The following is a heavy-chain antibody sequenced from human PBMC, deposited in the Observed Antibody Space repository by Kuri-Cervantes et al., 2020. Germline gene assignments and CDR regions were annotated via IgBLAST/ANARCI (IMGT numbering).Heavy chain of an antibody. CDR3: ARESLDFWSGYYPNYYYGMDV. CDR2: INPNSGGT. D-gene: IGHD3-3*01. CDR1: GYTFTGYY. J-gene: IGHJ6*02. V-gene: IGHV1-2*02. Sequence: ASVKVSCKASGYTFTGYYMHWVRQAPGQGLEWMGWINPNSGGTNYAQKFQGRVTMTRDTSISTAYMELSRLRSDDTAVYYCARESLDFWSGYYPNYYYGMDVWGQGTTVTVSS.